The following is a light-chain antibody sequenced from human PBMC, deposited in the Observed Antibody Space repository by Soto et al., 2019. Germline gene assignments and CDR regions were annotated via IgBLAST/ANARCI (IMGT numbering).Light chain of an antibody. CDR3: QHYNNWPPIT. CDR2: ATS. Sequence: EIVLTQSPATPSVSAGERATLSCRASQSISSLLAWYQQKPGQAPRLLIYATSTRATGIPVRFSGSGSGTEFTLTISSLQSEDFAVYYCQHYNNWPPITFGQGTRLEIK. J-gene: IGKJ5*01. CDR1: QSISSL. V-gene: IGKV3-15*01.